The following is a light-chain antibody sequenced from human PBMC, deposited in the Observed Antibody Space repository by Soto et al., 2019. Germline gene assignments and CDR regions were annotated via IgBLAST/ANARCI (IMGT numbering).Light chain of an antibody. CDR2: AAS. Sequence: EVVMPQSPAALSVSPGERVTLSCRASQSVGKNLAWYQLRPGQGPRLLIYAASDRATDIPVRFSGSGSGTEFTLTISGLQSEDSAVYYCQQYNNWPPWTFGRGTKVEI. CDR3: QQYNNWPPWT. J-gene: IGKJ1*01. CDR1: QSVGKN. V-gene: IGKV3-15*01.